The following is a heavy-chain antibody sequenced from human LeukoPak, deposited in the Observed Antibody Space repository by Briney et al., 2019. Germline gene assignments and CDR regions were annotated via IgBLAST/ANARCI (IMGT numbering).Heavy chain of an antibody. CDR3: ARPSYSSYYYYMDV. CDR1: GGSISSGSYY. J-gene: IGHJ6*03. V-gene: IGHV4-61*02. D-gene: IGHD3-10*01. Sequence: SETLSLTCTVSGGSISSGSYYWNWIRQPAGKGLEWIGRIYTSGSTNYNPSLKSRVTISVDTSKNQFSLKLSSVTAADTAVYYCARPSYSSYYYYMDVWGKGTTVTISS. CDR2: IYTSGST.